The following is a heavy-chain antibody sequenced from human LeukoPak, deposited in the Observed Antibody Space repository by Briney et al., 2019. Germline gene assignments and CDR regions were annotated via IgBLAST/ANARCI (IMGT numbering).Heavy chain of an antibody. CDR1: GFILRSSE. J-gene: IGHJ5*02. Sequence: QSGGSLRLSCAASGFILRSSEMNWVRQAPGKGPDWVAHINSADNVEYYTDSVRGRFTMSRDNAKDLLYLQMNSLRDEDTAVYYCARDTVNGPFVISLDLWGQGVLVTVSS. CDR2: INSADNVE. D-gene: IGHD2-8*01. CDR3: ARDTVNGPFVISLDL. V-gene: IGHV3-48*03.